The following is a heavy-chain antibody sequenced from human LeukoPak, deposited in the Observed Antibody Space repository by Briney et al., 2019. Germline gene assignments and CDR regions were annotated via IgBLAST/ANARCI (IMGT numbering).Heavy chain of an antibody. V-gene: IGHV1-2*02. CDR3: AREAGTTAFDI. Sequence: ASVKVSCKASGYTFTGYYMHWLRQAPGQGLEWMGWINPNSGGTNYAQKFQGRVTVTRDTSISTAYMELSRLRSDDTAVYYCAREAGTTAFDIWGQGTMVTVSS. J-gene: IGHJ3*02. CDR2: INPNSGGT. CDR1: GYTFTGYY. D-gene: IGHD6-19*01.